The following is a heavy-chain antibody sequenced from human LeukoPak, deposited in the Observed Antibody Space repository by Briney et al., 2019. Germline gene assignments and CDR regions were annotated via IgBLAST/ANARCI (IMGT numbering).Heavy chain of an antibody. J-gene: IGHJ4*02. CDR1: GLTFSTYS. V-gene: IGHV3-21*01. Sequence: SGGPLRLPCAASGLTFSTYSMKGAPRAPGQAREGVSSISSSSTYIYYADSVKGRYTISRDTSKNSLYLQMTSLSTEDTAVYYCARWDRFHGVWGQRTLVSVSS. CDR2: ISSSSTYI. CDR3: ARWDRFHGV. D-gene: IGHD1-14*01.